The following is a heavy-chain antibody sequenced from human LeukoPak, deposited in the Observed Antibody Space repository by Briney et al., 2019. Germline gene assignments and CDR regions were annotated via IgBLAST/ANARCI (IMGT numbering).Heavy chain of an antibody. D-gene: IGHD2-2*01. J-gene: IGHJ5*02. CDR2: INHSGST. V-gene: IGHV4-34*01. Sequence: PSETLSLTCAVYGGSFSGYYWSWIRQPPGKGLEWIGEINHSGSTNYNPSLKSRVTISVDTSKNQFSLKLSSVTAADTAVYYCARAADIVVVPAANAGWFDPWGQGTLVTVSS. CDR3: ARAADIVVVPAANAGWFDP. CDR1: GGSFSGYY.